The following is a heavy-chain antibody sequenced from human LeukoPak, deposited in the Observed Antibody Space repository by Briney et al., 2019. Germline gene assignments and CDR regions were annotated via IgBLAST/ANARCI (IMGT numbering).Heavy chain of an antibody. J-gene: IGHJ4*02. CDR1: GGSISSYY. V-gene: IGHV4-59*08. CDR2: IYYSGST. Sequence: PSETLSLTCTVSGGSISSYYWSWIRQPPGKGLEWIGYIYYSGSTNYNPSLKSRVTISVDTSKNQFSLKLSSVTAADTAVYYCARGAPLGYFDYWGQGTLVTVSS. D-gene: IGHD1-26*01. CDR3: ARGAPLGYFDY.